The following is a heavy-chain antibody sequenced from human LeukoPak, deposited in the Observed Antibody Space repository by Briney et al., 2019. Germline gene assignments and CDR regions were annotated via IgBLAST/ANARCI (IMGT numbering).Heavy chain of an antibody. CDR1: GYTFTSYG. D-gene: IGHD3-3*01. V-gene: IGHV1-18*01. CDR2: ITAYNGNT. J-gene: IGHJ3*02. Sequence: ASVKVSCKASGYTFTSYGIIWVRQAPGQGLEWMGWITAYNGNTNYARKLQGRVTLTTDTSTSTAYMELRSLRSDDTAVYYCAREHITIFGVEPGAFDIWGQGTMVTVSS. CDR3: AREHITIFGVEPGAFDI.